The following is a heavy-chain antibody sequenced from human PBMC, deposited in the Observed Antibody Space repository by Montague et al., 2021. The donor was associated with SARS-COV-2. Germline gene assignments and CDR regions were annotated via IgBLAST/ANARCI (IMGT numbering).Heavy chain of an antibody. Sequence: SETLSLTCGVSGGSINSYYCSWIRQPAGKGLELIWRIYTSWRTNHMPSLKSKGTISADTATIHLSLKLTSVTAADTAVYYCAGDSRTSGWGYWYHGLDVWGQGTTVIVSS. D-gene: IGHD6-19*01. CDR1: GGSINSYY. CDR3: AGDSRTSGWGYWYHGLDV. CDR2: IYTSWRT. V-gene: IGHV4-4*07. J-gene: IGHJ6*02.